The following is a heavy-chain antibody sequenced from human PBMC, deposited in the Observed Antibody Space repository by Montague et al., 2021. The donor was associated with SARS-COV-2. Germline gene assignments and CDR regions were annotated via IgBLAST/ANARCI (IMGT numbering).Heavy chain of an antibody. CDR3: ARGHLSVSMIVVVFTSASYYFDY. J-gene: IGHJ4*02. D-gene: IGHD3-22*01. CDR1: GGSFGDDH. V-gene: IGHV4-34*01. Sequence: SETLSLTCAVYGGSFGDDHWSWIRQPPGKGLEWIGNISQSGGTNXXPSLKSRVTISVDTSKNQFSLKLTSVTAADTGLYFCARGHLSVSMIVVVFTSASYYFDYWGQGAQVTVSS. CDR2: ISQSGGT.